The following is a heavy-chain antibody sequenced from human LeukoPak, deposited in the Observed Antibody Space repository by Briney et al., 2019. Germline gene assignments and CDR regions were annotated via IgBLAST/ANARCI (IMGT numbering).Heavy chain of an antibody. V-gene: IGHV4-61*02. J-gene: IGHJ4*02. CDR1: GGSISRGSYY. CDR2: IYTSGST. CDR3: ARGLDY. Sequence: SETLSLTCTVSGGSISRGSYYWSWIRQPAGKGLEWIGRIYTSGSTNYNPSLKSRVTIPVDTSKNQFSLKLSSVTAADTAVYYCARGLDYWGQGTLVTVSS.